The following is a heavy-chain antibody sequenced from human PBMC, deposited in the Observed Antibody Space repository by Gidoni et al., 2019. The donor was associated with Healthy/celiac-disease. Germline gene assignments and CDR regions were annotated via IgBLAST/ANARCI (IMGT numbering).Heavy chain of an antibody. J-gene: IGHJ6*02. V-gene: IGHV3-23*01. Sequence: EVQLLESGGGLVQPGGSLRLSCAASGFTFSSYALSWVRQAPGKGLEWVSAISGSGGSTYYADSVKGRFTISRDNSKNTLYLQMNSLRAEDTAVYYCAKVLCVGYCTNHYYYYYGMDVWGQGTTVTVSS. CDR3: AKVLCVGYCTNHYYYYYGMDV. CDR1: GFTFSSYA. CDR2: ISGSGGST. D-gene: IGHD2-8*01.